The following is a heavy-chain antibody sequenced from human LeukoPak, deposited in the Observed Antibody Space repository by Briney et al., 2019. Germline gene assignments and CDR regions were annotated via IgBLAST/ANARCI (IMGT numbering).Heavy chain of an antibody. CDR3: AKAYDFWSGHVGY. V-gene: IGHV3-7*01. J-gene: IGHJ4*02. CDR2: INQDGSVK. CDR1: GFTFSSYW. D-gene: IGHD3-3*01. Sequence: PGGSLRLSCVGSGFTFSSYWMSWVRQAPGKGLEWVANINQDGSVKNYVDSVKGRFTISRDNAKNSLYLQMNSLRAEDTAVYYCAKAYDFWSGHVGYWGQGTLVTVSS.